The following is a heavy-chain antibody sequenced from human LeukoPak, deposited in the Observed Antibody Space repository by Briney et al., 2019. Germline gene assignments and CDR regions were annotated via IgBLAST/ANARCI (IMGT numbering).Heavy chain of an antibody. CDR1: GFTFSSYS. D-gene: IGHD3-3*01. CDR2: IRYDGSNK. V-gene: IGHV3-30*02. J-gene: IGHJ4*02. CDR3: AKVCDFWSGYSSYFDY. Sequence: GGSLRLSCAASGFTFSSYSMSWVRQAPGKGLEWVAFIRYDGSNKYYADSVKGRFTISRDNSKNTLYLQMNSLRAEDTAVYYCAKVCDFWSGYSSYFDYWGQGTLVTVSS.